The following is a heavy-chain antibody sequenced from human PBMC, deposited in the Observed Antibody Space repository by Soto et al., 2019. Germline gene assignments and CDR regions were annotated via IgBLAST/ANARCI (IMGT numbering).Heavy chain of an antibody. J-gene: IGHJ6*02. Sequence: SETLSLTCTVSGGSINSYYWSWIRQPPGKGLEWIGNIHYSGSTNYNPSLKSRVTISVDKSKNQFSLKLSSVTAADTAVYYCARSPDSSGYYPRWYYYGMDVWGQGTTVTVSS. CDR3: ARSPDSSGYYPRWYYYGMDV. D-gene: IGHD3-22*01. CDR2: IHYSGST. V-gene: IGHV4-59*12. CDR1: GGSINSYY.